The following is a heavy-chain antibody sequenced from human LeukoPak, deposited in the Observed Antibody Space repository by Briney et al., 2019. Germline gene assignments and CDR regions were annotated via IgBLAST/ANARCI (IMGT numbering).Heavy chain of an antibody. V-gene: IGHV1-8*01. J-gene: IGHJ3*02. CDR3: AREAGIPAAGFDI. CDR2: MNPNSGNT. Sequence: HGASVKVSCKASGYTFTSYDINWVRQATGQGLEWMGWMNPNSGNTGYAQKFQGRVTMTRNTSISTAYMELSSLKSEDTAVYYCAREAGIPAAGFDIWGQGTMVTVSS. D-gene: IGHD6-13*01. CDR1: GYTFTSYD.